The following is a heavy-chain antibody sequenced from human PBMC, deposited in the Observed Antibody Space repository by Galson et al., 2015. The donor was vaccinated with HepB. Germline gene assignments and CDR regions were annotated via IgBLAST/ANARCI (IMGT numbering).Heavy chain of an antibody. Sequence: SLRLSCAASGFTFSNYNFNWVRQTPGKGPEWVASISSRSTYIYYADSIKGRFTISRDNSKNSLLLQMDSLTAEDTAFYYCARDFGGNSGYFDDWGQGTQVTVSS. CDR1: GFTFSNYN. CDR3: ARDFGGNSGYFDD. CDR2: ISSRSTYI. V-gene: IGHV3-21*01. D-gene: IGHD4-23*01. J-gene: IGHJ4*02.